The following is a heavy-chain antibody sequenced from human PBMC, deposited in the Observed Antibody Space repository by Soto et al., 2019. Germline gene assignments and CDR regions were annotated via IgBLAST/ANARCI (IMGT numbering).Heavy chain of an antibody. CDR3: AREGDIQGGPPPKNSEMDG. D-gene: IGHD5-12*01. CDR1: GFTFRNFG. V-gene: IGHV3-33*08. J-gene: IGHJ6*02. Sequence: PGWSLRLSCSASGFTFRNFGFHWVRQAPGKGLEWVALIWYDGSNKYYAESLKGRVSISRDNSKNTLYLEMKSLRFEDTAVYYCAREGDIQGGPPPKNSEMDGWGQGTTVTVSS. CDR2: IWYDGSNK.